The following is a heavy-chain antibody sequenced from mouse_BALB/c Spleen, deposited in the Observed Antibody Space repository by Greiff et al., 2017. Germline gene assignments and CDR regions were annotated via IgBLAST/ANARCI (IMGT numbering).Heavy chain of an antibody. V-gene: IGHV5-12-2*01. J-gene: IGHJ4*01. CDR3: AREDYDAMDY. CDR1: GFTFSSYT. CDR2: ISNGGGST. Sequence: EVQLVESGGGLVQPGGSLKLSCAASGFTFSSYTMSWVRQTPEKRLEWVAYISNGGGSTYYPDTVKGRFTISRDNAKNTLYLQMSSLKSEDTAMYYCAREDYDAMDYWGQGTSVTVSS.